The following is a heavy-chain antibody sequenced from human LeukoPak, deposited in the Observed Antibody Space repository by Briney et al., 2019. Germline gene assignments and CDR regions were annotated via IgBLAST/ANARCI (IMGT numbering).Heavy chain of an antibody. Sequence: PGGSLRLSCAGSGFSFSVSHMSWIRQAPGKGPEWISHIRSSGTTIYHTDTVKGRFTISRDTAKNSLYLQMNSLRAEDTAVYYCARGSPTGYYYMDVWGKGTTVTVSS. J-gene: IGHJ6*03. CDR2: IRSSGTTI. V-gene: IGHV3-11*04. CDR1: GFSFSVSH. D-gene: IGHD4-17*01. CDR3: ARGSPTGYYYMDV.